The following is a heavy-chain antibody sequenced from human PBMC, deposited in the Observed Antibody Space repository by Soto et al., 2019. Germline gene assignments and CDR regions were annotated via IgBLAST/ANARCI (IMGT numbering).Heavy chain of an antibody. CDR2: ISAYNGNT. CDR1: GYTFTSYG. Sequence: ASVKVSCKASGYTFTSYGISWVRQAPGQGLEWMGWISAYNGNTNYAQKLQGRVTMTTDTSTSTAYMELRSLRSDDTAVYYCAREEQKNYHYGMDVWGQGTTVTVSS. CDR3: AREEQKNYHYGMDV. D-gene: IGHD1-26*01. V-gene: IGHV1-18*04. J-gene: IGHJ6*02.